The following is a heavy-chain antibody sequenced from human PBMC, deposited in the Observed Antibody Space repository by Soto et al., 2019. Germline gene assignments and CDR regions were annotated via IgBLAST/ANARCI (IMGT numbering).Heavy chain of an antibody. CDR3: ARGPH. V-gene: IGHV3-7*01. CDR2: ISRGGGEK. CDR1: GFTFSNYA. J-gene: IGHJ4*02. Sequence: GGSLRLSCAASGFTFSNYAMSWVRQAPGRGLEWVSAISRGGGEKYYVDSVKGRFTISRDNAQNSLYLQMNSLKAEDTAVYYCARGPHWGQGTLVTVSS.